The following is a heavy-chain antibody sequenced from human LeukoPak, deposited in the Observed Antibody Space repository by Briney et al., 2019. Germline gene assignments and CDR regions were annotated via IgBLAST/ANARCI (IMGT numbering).Heavy chain of an antibody. CDR3: ASVVTLNWFDP. J-gene: IGHJ5*02. CDR1: GGSISSSSDY. Sequence: SQTLSLTCTVSGGSISSSSDYWGWLRQPPGKGLDGIGSIYSSGSTYYHPYLKRRVTISVDTSKNQFYLKLSSVTAADTAVYYCASVVTLNWFDPWGQGTLVTV. D-gene: IGHD3-22*01. V-gene: IGHV4-39*07. CDR2: IYSSGST.